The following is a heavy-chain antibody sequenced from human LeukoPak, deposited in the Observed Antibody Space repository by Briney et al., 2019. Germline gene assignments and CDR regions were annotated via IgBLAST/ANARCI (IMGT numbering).Heavy chain of an antibody. V-gene: IGHV1-2*02. J-gene: IGHJ5*02. CDR3: ASSYCSGGSCYSDWFDP. CDR1: GYTFTVYY. CDR2: INPNSGGT. D-gene: IGHD2-15*01. Sequence: ASVTVSCTASGYTFTVYYMHWVRQAPGQGHEWMGWINPNSGGTNYAQKFQGRVTMTRDTSISTAYMELSRLRSDDTAVYYCASSYCSGGSCYSDWFDPWGQGTLVTVSS.